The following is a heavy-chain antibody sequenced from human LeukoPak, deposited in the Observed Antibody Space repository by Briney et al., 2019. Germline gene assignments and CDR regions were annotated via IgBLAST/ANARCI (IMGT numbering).Heavy chain of an antibody. CDR2: ISSSSSLI. J-gene: IGHJ4*02. V-gene: IGHV3-48*04. CDR1: GFTFNTYG. D-gene: IGHD2-15*01. CDR3: AKDKDTPATAQPQRGYFES. Sequence: GGSLRLSCAASGFTFNTYGMNWIRQAPGKGLEWVSYISSSSSLIYYADSVRGRFTISRDNAKNSLYLQMNSLRAEDTAVYFCAKDKDTPATAQPQRGYFESWGQGTLVTVSS.